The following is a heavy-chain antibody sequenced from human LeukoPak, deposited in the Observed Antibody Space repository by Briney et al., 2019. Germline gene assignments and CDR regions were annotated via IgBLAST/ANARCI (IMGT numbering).Heavy chain of an antibody. Sequence: GGSLRLSCAASGFTFSSYSMNWVRQAPGKGLEWVSYISSSSSTIYYADSVKGRFTISRDNAKNSLYLQMNSLRAEDTAVYYCARDFWGLGRGFDPWGQGTLVTVSS. D-gene: IGHD7-27*01. J-gene: IGHJ5*02. CDR3: ARDFWGLGRGFDP. CDR2: ISSSSSTI. CDR1: GFTFSSYS. V-gene: IGHV3-48*01.